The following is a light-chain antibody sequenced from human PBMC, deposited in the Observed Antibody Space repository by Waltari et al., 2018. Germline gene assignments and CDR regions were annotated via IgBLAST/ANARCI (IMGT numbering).Light chain of an antibody. V-gene: IGLV1-47*01. Sequence: QSVLTQPPSASGTPGQRVTTPCSGSSSNIGSTYVYWYQQLPGTAPKLLIYRNNQRPSGVPDRFSGSKSGTSASLAISGLRSEDEADYYCAAWDDSLSAWVFGGGTKLTVL. CDR1: SSNIGSTY. CDR2: RNN. J-gene: IGLJ3*02. CDR3: AAWDDSLSAWV.